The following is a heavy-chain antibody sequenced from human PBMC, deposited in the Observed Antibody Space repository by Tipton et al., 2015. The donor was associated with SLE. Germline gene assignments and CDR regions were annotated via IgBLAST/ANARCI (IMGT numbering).Heavy chain of an antibody. CDR3: ARTAGRSVKLWYFDL. CDR2: MYYSGST. Sequence: GLVKPSETLSLSCTVSGGSISSFYWSWIRQPPGKGLEWIGYMYYSGSTNYNPSLKSRVTIFVDTSKNQISLKLSSVTAADTAVYYCARTAGRSVKLWYFDLWGRGTLVTVSS. V-gene: IGHV4-59*01. D-gene: IGHD5-18*01. CDR1: GGSISSFY. J-gene: IGHJ2*01.